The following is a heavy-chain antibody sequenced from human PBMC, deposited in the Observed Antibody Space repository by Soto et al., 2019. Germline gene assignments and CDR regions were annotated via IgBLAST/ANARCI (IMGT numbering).Heavy chain of an antibody. Sequence: PGGSLRLSCAASGFTFSSYGMHWVRQAPGKGLEWVAVISYDGSNKYYADSVKGRFTIYRDNSKNTMYLQMNSLRAEDTAVYYCAKDLGGPYGSNSHYGMDVWGQGTTGTVSS. V-gene: IGHV3-30*18. J-gene: IGHJ6*02. D-gene: IGHD3-16*01. CDR1: GFTFSSYG. CDR2: ISYDGSNK. CDR3: AKDLGGPYGSNSHYGMDV.